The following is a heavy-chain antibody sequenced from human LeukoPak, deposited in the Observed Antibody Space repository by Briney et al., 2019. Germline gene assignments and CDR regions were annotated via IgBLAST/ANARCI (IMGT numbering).Heavy chain of an antibody. J-gene: IGHJ2*01. Sequence: SETLSLTCTVSGGSISSYYWSWIRQPPGKGLEWIGYIYYSGSTNYNPSLKSRVTISVDTSKNQFSLKLSSVTAADTAVYYCARPGIPLRGNWYFDLWGRGTLVIVSS. CDR2: IYYSGST. D-gene: IGHD3-10*01. V-gene: IGHV4-59*01. CDR3: ARPGIPLRGNWYFDL. CDR1: GGSISSYY.